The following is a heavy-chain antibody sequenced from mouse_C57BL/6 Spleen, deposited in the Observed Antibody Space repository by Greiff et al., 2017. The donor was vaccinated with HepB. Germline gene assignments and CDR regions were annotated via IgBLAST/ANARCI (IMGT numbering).Heavy chain of an antibody. J-gene: IGHJ4*01. CDR2: ISSGGDYI. CDR3: TRDGGSSYYAMDY. D-gene: IGHD1-1*01. CDR1: GFTFSSYA. Sequence: EVQRVESGEGLVKPGGSLKLSCAASGFTFSSYAMSWVRQTPEKRLEWVAYISSGGDYIYYADTVKGRFTISRDNARNTLYLQMSSLKSEDTAMYYCTRDGGSSYYAMDYWGQGTSVTVSS. V-gene: IGHV5-9-1*02.